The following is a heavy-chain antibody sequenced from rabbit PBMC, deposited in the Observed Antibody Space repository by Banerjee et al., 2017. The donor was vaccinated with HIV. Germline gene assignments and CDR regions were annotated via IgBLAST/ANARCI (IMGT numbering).Heavy chain of an antibody. CDR3: ARDYVYGDTVYAFNL. J-gene: IGHJ4*01. CDR1: GFSFSSSYY. CDR2: IYAGSSGST. V-gene: IGHV1S40*01. D-gene: IGHD2-1*01. Sequence: QSLEESGGDLVKPGASLTLTCTASGFSFSSSYYMWWVRQAPGKGLEWIGCIYAGSSGSTYYASWAKGRFTISKTSSTTVTLQMTSLTAADTATYFCARDYVYGDTVYAFNLWGQGTLVTVS.